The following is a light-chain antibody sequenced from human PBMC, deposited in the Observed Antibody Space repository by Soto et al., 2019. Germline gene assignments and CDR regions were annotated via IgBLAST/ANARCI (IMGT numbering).Light chain of an antibody. V-gene: IGLV6-57*02. CDR2: EDD. CDR3: QSYDSSNHVV. Sequence: NFMLTQPHSVSESPGKTVTISCTGSSGSIASNYVQWYQHRPGSAPTTVIYEDDHRPSGVPDRFSGSIDSSSNSASLTISGLKTEDEADYYCQSYDSSNHVVFGGGTQLTVL. CDR1: SGSIASNY. J-gene: IGLJ2*01.